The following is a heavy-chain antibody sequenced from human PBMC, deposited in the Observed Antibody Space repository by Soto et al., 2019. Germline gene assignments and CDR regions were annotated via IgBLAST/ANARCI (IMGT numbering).Heavy chain of an antibody. CDR1: GDTFSSYA. CDR2: IIPIFGTA. J-gene: IGHJ6*02. V-gene: IGHV1-69*01. Sequence: QVQLVQSGGEVKRPGSSVKVSCKASGDTFSSYAISWVRQAPGQGLEWMGGIIPIFGTANYAQKFQGRVTITADESTSTAYMELSSLRSEDTAVYYCARLIVYSSSWNYGMDVWGQGTTVTVSS. CDR3: ARLIVYSSSWNYGMDV. D-gene: IGHD6-13*01.